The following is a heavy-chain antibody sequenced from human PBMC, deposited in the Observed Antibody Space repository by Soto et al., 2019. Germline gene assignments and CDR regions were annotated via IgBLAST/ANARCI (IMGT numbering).Heavy chain of an antibody. J-gene: IGHJ3*02. Sequence: SSETLSLTCTLSGGSFSPNYWAWIRQPPGKGLEWIGYIYYGGTTSYNPSLKSRVTISVDTSKNQFSLKLSSVTAADTAVYYCARDIDIIYYDSSAWGAFDIWGQGTMVTVSS. D-gene: IGHD3-22*01. V-gene: IGHV4-59*01. CDR2: IYYGGTT. CDR1: GGSFSPNY. CDR3: ARDIDIIYYDSSAWGAFDI.